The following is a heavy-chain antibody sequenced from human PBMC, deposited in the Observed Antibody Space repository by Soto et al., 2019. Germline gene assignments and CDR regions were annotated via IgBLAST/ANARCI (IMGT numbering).Heavy chain of an antibody. Sequence: QVQLQQWGAGLLKPSETLSLTCAVYGGSFSGYYWSWIRQPPGKVLEWIGEINHSRSTNYNPSLKRRVTILVDTSKNQFSLKLSSVTAADTAVYYCARRHRLITMVRGVIGAFDIWGQGTTVTVSS. V-gene: IGHV4-34*01. CDR2: INHSRST. D-gene: IGHD3-10*01. CDR1: GGSFSGYY. CDR3: ARRHRLITMVRGVIGAFDI. J-gene: IGHJ3*02.